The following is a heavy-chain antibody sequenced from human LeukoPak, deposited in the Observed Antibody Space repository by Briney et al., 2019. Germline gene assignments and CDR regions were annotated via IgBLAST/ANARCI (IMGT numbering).Heavy chain of an antibody. V-gene: IGHV3-9*01. CDR3: AKDIRAYSGYDYGYFDY. D-gene: IGHD5-12*01. Sequence: GGSLRLSCAASGFTFDDYAMHWVRQAPGKGLEWVSGISWNSGSIVYADSVKGRFTISRDNAKNSLYLQMNSLRAEDTALYYCAKDIRAYSGYDYGYFDYWGQGTLVTVSS. CDR1: GFTFDDYA. J-gene: IGHJ4*02. CDR2: ISWNSGSI.